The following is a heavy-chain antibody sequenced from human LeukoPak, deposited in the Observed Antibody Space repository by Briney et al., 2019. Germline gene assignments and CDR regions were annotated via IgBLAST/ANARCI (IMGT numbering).Heavy chain of an antibody. CDR2: IYSKIDGGTT. D-gene: IGHD6-13*01. Sequence: GGSLRLSCAASGFTFSNAWMSWVRQAPGKGLEWVGRIYSKIDGGTTDYAAPVKGRFTISRDNSKNTLYLQMNSLKPEDTAIYYCARDRGLYTNTWYEGTYWGQGTLVTVSS. CDR3: ARDRGLYTNTWYEGTY. CDR1: GFTFSNAW. J-gene: IGHJ4*02. V-gene: IGHV3-15*01.